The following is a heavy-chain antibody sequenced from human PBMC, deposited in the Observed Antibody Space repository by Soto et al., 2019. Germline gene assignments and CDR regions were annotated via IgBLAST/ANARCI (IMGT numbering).Heavy chain of an antibody. CDR3: ARPAVAGTFDY. J-gene: IGHJ4*02. CDR2: IIPILGIA. V-gene: IGHV1-69*02. CDR1: GGTFSSYT. D-gene: IGHD6-19*01. Sequence: QVQLVQSGAEVKKPGSSVKVSCKASGGTFSSYTISWVRQAPGQGLEWMGRIIPILGIANYAQKFRGRVTITADKSTSTAYMELSSLRSEDTAVYYCARPAVAGTFDYWGQGTLVTVSS.